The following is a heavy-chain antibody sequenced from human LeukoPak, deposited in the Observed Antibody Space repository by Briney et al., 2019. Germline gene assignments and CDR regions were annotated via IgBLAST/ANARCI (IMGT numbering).Heavy chain of an antibody. V-gene: IGHV4-39*01. CDR3: ARLWSHSKTEDY. D-gene: IGHD3-16*01. CDR1: GDSISSGLYS. J-gene: IGHJ4*02. Sequence: SETLSLTCTVSGDSISSGLYSWGWIRQPPGEGLEWIGNIYHNGDTYYNPSLRSRVTISVNTSENQFSLSLRSVTVADTAVYYCARLWSHSKTEDYWGQGTVVTVSS. CDR2: IYHNGDT.